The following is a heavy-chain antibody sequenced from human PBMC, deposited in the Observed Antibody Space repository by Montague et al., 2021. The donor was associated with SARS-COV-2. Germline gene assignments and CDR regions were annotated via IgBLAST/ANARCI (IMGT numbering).Heavy chain of an antibody. CDR1: GGSISSNY. CDR2: IYYRGST. Sequence: SETLSLTCTVSGGSISSNYWSWIRQPPGKGLEWIGYIYYRGSTNYNPSLKSRITMSVDTSKNQFSLKVSSVIAADTAVYYCARERRYNWFDAWGQGKLVTVSS. V-gene: IGHV4-59*01. J-gene: IGHJ5*02. CDR3: ARERRYNWFDA.